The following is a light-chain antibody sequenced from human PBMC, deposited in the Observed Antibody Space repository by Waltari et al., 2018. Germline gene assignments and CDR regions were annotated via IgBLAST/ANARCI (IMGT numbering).Light chain of an antibody. V-gene: IGKV3-11*01. CDR3: QQRSSWPLT. CDR1: QSVRNY. CDR2: DTS. Sequence: EIVLLQSPATLPLSPGERATLSCRASQSVRNYLAWFQQKPGQVPRLLIYDTSNRGTGVPARFSGSGSGTDFTLTISSLESEDFAVYYCQQRSSWPLTFGGGTKVQIK. J-gene: IGKJ4*01.